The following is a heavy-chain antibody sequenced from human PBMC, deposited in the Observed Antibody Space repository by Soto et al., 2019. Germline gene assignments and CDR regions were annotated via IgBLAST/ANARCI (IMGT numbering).Heavy chain of an antibody. V-gene: IGHV3-7*01. CDR2: IKQDGTEK. Sequence: GGSLRLSCAASGFTFSTYWVSWVRRTPGKGLEWVANIKQDGTEKYYVDSVRGRLTVSRDNAKSSLYLQMNSLRVEDTAVYYCTTSPHRDSERVFVWGQGTTVTVSS. CDR3: TTSPHRDSERVFV. J-gene: IGHJ6*02. D-gene: IGHD1-26*01. CDR1: GFTFSTYW.